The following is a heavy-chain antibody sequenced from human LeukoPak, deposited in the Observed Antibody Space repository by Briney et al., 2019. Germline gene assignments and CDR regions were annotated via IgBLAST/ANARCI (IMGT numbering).Heavy chain of an antibody. D-gene: IGHD2-21*02. V-gene: IGHV4-34*01. CDR2: INHSGST. J-gene: IGHJ4*02. Sequence: SETLSLTCAVYGGSFSGYYWSWIRQPPGKGLEWIGEINHSGSTNYNPSLKSRVTISVDTSKNQFSLKLKSVTAADTAVYYCARGRGDFIIFDYWGQGTLVTVSS. CDR3: ARGRGDFIIFDY. CDR1: GGSFSGYY.